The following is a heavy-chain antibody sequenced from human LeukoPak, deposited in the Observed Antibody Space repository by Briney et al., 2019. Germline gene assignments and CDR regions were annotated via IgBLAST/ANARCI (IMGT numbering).Heavy chain of an antibody. Sequence: GGSLRLSCAASGFTVSSNYMSWVRQAPGKGLEWVSVIYGGGSTYYADSVKGRFTISRDNSKNTLYLQMNSLRAEDTAVYYCARVSAARRKPNFDYWGQGTLVTVSS. CDR1: GFTVSSNY. D-gene: IGHD6-6*01. V-gene: IGHV3-66*01. CDR2: IYGGGST. CDR3: ARVSAARRKPNFDY. J-gene: IGHJ4*02.